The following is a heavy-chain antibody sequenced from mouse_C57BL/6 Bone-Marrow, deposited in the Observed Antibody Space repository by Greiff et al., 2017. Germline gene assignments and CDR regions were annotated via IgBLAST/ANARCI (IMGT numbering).Heavy chain of an antibody. J-gene: IGHJ2*01. V-gene: IGHV1-55*01. CDR2: IYPGSGST. Sequence: QVQLKESGAELVKPGASVTLSCKASGYTFTSYWITWVKQRPGQGLEWIGDIYPGSGSTNYNENFKSQATLTVDTSSSTAYMQLSSLTSEDSAVYYCASEGVIPPVEAYWGQGTTLTVSS. CDR1: GYTFTSYW. CDR3: ASEGVIPPVEAY. D-gene: IGHD1-1*01.